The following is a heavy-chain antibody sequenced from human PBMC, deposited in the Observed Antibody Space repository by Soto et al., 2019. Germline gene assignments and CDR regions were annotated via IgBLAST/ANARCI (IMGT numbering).Heavy chain of an antibody. Sequence: PGGSLRLSCAASGFTFKDYAMSWVRQAPGKGLEWVSAISGSGGGTYYADSVKGRFTISRDNSKNTLYLQMNSLRAEDAAVYYCAKDTYSGYDSDAFDXWGQGTMVTVSS. CDR2: ISGSGGGT. V-gene: IGHV3-23*01. D-gene: IGHD5-12*01. J-gene: IGHJ3*02. CDR1: GFTFKDYA. CDR3: AKDTYSGYDSDAFDX.